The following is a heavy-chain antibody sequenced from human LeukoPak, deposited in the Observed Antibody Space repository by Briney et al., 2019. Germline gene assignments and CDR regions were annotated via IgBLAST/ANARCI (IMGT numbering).Heavy chain of an antibody. V-gene: IGHV1-24*01. CDR2: FDPEDGET. D-gene: IGHD1-14*01. CDR1: GYTFTSYG. Sequence: ASVKVSCKASGYTFTSYGISWVRQAPGQGLEWMGGFDPEDGETIYAQKFQGRVTMTEDTSTDTAYMELSSLRSEDTAVYYCATVEPLRANWFDPWGQGTLVTVSS. CDR3: ATVEPLRANWFDP. J-gene: IGHJ5*02.